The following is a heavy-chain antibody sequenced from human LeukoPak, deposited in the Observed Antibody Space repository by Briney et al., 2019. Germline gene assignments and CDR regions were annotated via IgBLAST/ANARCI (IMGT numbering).Heavy chain of an antibody. J-gene: IGHJ4*02. CDR1: GFTFSDHY. CDR2: TRNKANSYTT. Sequence: PGGSLRLSCAASGFTFSDHYMDWVRQAPGKGLEWFGRTRNKANSYTTEYAASVKGRFTISRDDSKNSLYLQMNSLKTEDTAVYYCARLYCSGGSCYYFGNWYFDYWGQGTLVTVSS. V-gene: IGHV3-72*01. D-gene: IGHD2-15*01. CDR3: ARLYCSGGSCYYFGNWYFDY.